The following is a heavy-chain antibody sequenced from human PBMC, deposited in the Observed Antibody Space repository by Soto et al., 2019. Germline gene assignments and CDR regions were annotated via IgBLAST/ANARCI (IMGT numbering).Heavy chain of an antibody. CDR3: ASELTYYYDSSLWGMDV. V-gene: IGHV4-4*02. D-gene: IGHD3-22*01. CDR1: GGSISSSNW. CDR2: IYHSGST. Sequence: SETLSLTCAVSGGSISSSNWWGWVRQPPGKGLEWIGEIYHSGSTNYNPSLKSRVTISVDKSKNQFSLKLSSVTAADTAVYYCASELTYYYDSSLWGMDVWGQGTTVTVSS. J-gene: IGHJ6*02.